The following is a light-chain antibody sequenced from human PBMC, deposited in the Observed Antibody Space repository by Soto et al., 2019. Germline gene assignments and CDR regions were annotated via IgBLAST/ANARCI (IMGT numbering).Light chain of an antibody. Sequence: QSALTQPASVSGSPGQSITISCTGTSSDVGSYNFVSWYQQHPGKAPKLMIYEGSKRPSGVSNRFSGSKSGNTASLTISGLQAEDEADYYCCSYAGDSAWVFGGGTKVIVL. CDR3: CSYAGDSAWV. J-gene: IGLJ3*02. CDR1: SSDVGSYNF. CDR2: EGS. V-gene: IGLV2-23*01.